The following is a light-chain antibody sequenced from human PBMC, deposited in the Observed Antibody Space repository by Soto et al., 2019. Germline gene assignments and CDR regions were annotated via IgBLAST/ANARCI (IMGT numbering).Light chain of an antibody. CDR3: QQYNNWPPWT. J-gene: IGKJ1*01. Sequence: EIVMTQSPATLSVSPGERATLSCRASQSVSTNLAWYQQNPGQAPRLLFYGASTRATGIQARFSGSGSGTEFTLTISSLQSEDFVGYYCQQYNNWPPWTFGQGTKVEI. CDR2: GAS. CDR1: QSVSTN. V-gene: IGKV3-15*01.